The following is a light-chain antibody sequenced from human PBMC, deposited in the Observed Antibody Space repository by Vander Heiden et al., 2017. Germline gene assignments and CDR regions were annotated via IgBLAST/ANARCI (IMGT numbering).Light chain of an antibody. CDR3: QQDRDRPET. V-gene: IGKV3-15*01. CDR2: GAS. Sequence: EVVMTQSPGTLPVSAGDRATLSCRASQSVGSDVAWFQQKPGQAPRLLIYGASTRATGVPARFTGSGSGTEFTLAIISLQSEDFAVYFCQQDRDRPETFGQGTKVESK. J-gene: IGKJ1*01. CDR1: QSVGSD.